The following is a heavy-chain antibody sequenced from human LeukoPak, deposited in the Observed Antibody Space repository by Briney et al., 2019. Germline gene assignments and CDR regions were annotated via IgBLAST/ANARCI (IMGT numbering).Heavy chain of an antibody. V-gene: IGHV4-34*01. CDR1: GVSLTDYY. Sequence: SETLSLTCAVSGVSLTDYYWSWIRQSPGKGLEWIGEVSPDGYDKYNPSLKSRVSISVARSDNQLSLRLSSVTAADTAIYYCARIRCVSGPEICYNHWAQGSLVTVSS. CDR3: ARIRCVSGPEICYNH. D-gene: IGHD2-8*01. J-gene: IGHJ5*02. CDR2: VSPDGYD.